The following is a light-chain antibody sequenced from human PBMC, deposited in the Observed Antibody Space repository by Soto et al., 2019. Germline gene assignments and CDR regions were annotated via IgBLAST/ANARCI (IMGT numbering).Light chain of an antibody. CDR2: GVS. Sequence: EIVLTQSPGTLSLSPGKRATLSCRASQSVSSSYLAWYRQKPGQTPRLLIHGVSSRATGIPDRFSGSGSGTDFTLTISSLQSEDFAVYYCQQYNDWPPWTFGQGTKVEIK. J-gene: IGKJ1*01. V-gene: IGKV3-20*01. CDR1: QSVSSSY. CDR3: QQYNDWPPWT.